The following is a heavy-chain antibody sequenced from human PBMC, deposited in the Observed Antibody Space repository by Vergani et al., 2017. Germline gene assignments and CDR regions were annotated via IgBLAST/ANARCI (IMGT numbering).Heavy chain of an antibody. J-gene: IGHJ4*02. CDR2: ISGSGGST. D-gene: IGHD3-9*01. CDR3: AKTGQINDDILTGYYVNPHYAGLLDY. Sequence: EVQLLESGGGLVQPGGSLRLSCAASGFTFSSYAMSWVRQAPGKGLEWVSAISGSGGSTYYAYSVKGRFTISRDNSKNTLYLQMNSLRAENTAVYYCAKTGQINDDILTGYYVNPHYAGLLDYWGQGTLVTVSS. V-gene: IGHV3-23*01. CDR1: GFTFSSYA.